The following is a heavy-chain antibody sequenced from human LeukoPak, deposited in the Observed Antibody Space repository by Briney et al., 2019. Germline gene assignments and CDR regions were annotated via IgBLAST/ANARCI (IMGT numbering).Heavy chain of an antibody. J-gene: IGHJ4*02. D-gene: IGHD1-26*01. CDR2: IYNNGNT. Sequence: SETLSLTCAVSGYSITSSSWWGWIRQPPGKGLEWIGYIYNNGNTIYNSSLKSRVTISVDTSKNQFSLKLTSVTAADTAVYYCVRDRELTYWGPGTLVTVSS. V-gene: IGHV4-28*03. CDR3: VRDRELTY. CDR1: GYSITSSSW.